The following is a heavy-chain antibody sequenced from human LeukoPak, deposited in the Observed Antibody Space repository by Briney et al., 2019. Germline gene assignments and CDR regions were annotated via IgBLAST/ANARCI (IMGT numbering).Heavy chain of an antibody. CDR3: ARAGNYYDSSGPADY. J-gene: IGHJ4*02. D-gene: IGHD3-22*01. CDR1: RFTFSRYW. Sequence: PGGSLRLSCAASRFTFSRYWMHWVRQAPGKGLVWVSRINSDGISTSYADSVKGRFTISRDNAKNTLYLQMNSLRAEDTAVYYCARAGNYYDSSGPADYWGQGTLVTVSS. CDR2: INSDGIST. V-gene: IGHV3-74*01.